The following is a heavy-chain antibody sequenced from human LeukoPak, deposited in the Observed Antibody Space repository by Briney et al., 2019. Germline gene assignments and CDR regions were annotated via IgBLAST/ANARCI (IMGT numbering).Heavy chain of an antibody. CDR3: ARVATMVRVPLDALDI. CDR1: GFTFSGCE. J-gene: IGHJ3*02. D-gene: IGHD3-10*01. Sequence: PGGSLRLSCAASGFTFSGCELTWVRQAPGKGLEWISYISRSGNTIYYADSVKGRFTTSRDNAKNSLYLQMNSLRVEDTAVYYCARVATMVRVPLDALDIWGQGTMASVSS. CDR2: ISRSGNTI. V-gene: IGHV3-48*03.